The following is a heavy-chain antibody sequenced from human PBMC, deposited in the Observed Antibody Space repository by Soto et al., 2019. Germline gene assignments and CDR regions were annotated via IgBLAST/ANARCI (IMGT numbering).Heavy chain of an antibody. CDR2: ISYSGST. J-gene: IGHJ4*02. Sequence: LSLTCTVSGGSMSSYYWTWLRQSPGRGLEWIGYISYSGSTYYNPSLKSRVTISADTSKNQFSLRMNSMIAADTAVYYCARADPDASVGYWGQGTLVTVS. V-gene: IGHV4-59*01. D-gene: IGHD2-15*01. CDR3: ARADPDASVGY. CDR1: GGSMSSYY.